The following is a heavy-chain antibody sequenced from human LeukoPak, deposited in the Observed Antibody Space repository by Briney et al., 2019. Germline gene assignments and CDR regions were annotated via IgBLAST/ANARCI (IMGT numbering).Heavy chain of an antibody. CDR1: GFTFSSYA. V-gene: IGHV3-64D*06. CDR2: ISSNGGST. CDR3: VKDATMITFGGTNNY. D-gene: IGHD3-16*01. Sequence: GGSLRLSCSASGFTFSSYAMHWVRQAPGKGLEYVSAISSNGGSTYYADSVKGRFTNSRDNSKNTLYLQMSSLRAEDTAVYYCVKDATMITFGGTNNYWGQGTLVTVSS. J-gene: IGHJ4*02.